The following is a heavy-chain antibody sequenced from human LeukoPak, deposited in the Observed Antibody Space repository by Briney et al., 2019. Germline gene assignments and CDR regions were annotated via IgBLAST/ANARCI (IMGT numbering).Heavy chain of an antibody. CDR3: AREGYYDSSGSA. Sequence: SETLSLTCTVSGGSISSYYWSWIRQPPGKGLEWIGYIYYSGSTNYNPSLKSRVTISVDTSKNQFSLKLSSVTAADTAVYYCAREGYYDSSGSAWGQGTLVTVSS. CDR1: GGSISSYY. CDR2: IYYSGST. J-gene: IGHJ4*02. V-gene: IGHV4-59*01. D-gene: IGHD3-22*01.